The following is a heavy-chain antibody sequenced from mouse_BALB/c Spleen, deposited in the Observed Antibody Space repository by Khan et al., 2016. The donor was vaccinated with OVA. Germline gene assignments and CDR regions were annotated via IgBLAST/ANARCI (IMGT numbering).Heavy chain of an antibody. V-gene: IGHV3-2*02. CDR3: ASMDGDYGYAMDY. Sequence: EVQLQESGPGLVKPSQSLSLTCTVTGYSITSDYAWNWIRQFPGNKLEWMGYISYSGSTSYNPSLKSRISITRDTSKHQFFLQLNSVTTADTATYYCASMDGDYGYAMDYWGQGTSVTVSS. D-gene: IGHD2-13*01. CDR2: ISYSGST. CDR1: GYSITSDYA. J-gene: IGHJ4*01.